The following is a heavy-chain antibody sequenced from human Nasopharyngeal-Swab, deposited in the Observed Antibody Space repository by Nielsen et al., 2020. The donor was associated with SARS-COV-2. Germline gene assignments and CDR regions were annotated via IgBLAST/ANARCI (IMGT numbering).Heavy chain of an antibody. V-gene: IGHV3-30*03. Sequence: GESLKISCAASGFTFSSYGMHWVRQAPGKGLEWVAVISYDGSNKYYADSVKGRFTISRDTYQNTLHLQLNSLREEDTAVYYCVREGGTSGRAGYFDYWGQGTLVTVSS. CDR3: VREGGTSGRAGYFDY. D-gene: IGHD2-2*01. CDR1: GFTFSSYG. CDR2: ISYDGSNK. J-gene: IGHJ4*02.